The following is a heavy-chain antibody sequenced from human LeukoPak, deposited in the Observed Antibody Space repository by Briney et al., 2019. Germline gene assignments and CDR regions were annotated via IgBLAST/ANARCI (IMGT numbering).Heavy chain of an antibody. V-gene: IGHV4-59*08. D-gene: IGHD2-15*01. J-gene: IGHJ6*02. CDR1: GGSISSYY. Sequence: SETLSLTCTVSGGSISSYYWSWIRQPPGKGLEWIGYIYYSGSTNYNPSLKSRVTISVDTSKNQFSLKLSSVTAADTAVYYCAGFCSGGSCQTYYYYGMDVWGQGTTVTVSS. CDR3: AGFCSGGSCQTYYYYGMDV. CDR2: IYYSGST.